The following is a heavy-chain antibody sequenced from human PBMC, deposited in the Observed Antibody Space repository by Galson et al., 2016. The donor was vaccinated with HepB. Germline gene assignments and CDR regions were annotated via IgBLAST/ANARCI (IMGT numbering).Heavy chain of an antibody. CDR2: ITDSGGST. Sequence: SLRLSCAASGFTFSNYAMSWVRQAPGKGLEWVTGITDSGGSTSYADSVEGRFTISRDNSKNTLYLHLNSLRADDTAVYYCAKDRGGSYNSITYYPAFDYWGQGTLVTVSS. J-gene: IGHJ4*02. V-gene: IGHV3-23*01. D-gene: IGHD2/OR15-2a*01. CDR1: GFTFSNYA. CDR3: AKDRGGSYNSITYYPAFDY.